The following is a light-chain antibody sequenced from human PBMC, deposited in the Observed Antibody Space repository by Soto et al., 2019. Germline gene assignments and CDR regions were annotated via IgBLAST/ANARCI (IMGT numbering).Light chain of an antibody. J-gene: IGKJ4*01. Sequence: EIVLTQSPATLSLSPGERATLSCRASQSVSKYLAWYKQKPGQAPRLLIYDASNRATGIPDRFSGSGSGTDFTLTIRSLEPEDFAVYYCQQYDTSPQPTFGGGTKVEIK. CDR2: DAS. V-gene: IGKV3-11*01. CDR1: QSVSKY. CDR3: QQYDTSPQPT.